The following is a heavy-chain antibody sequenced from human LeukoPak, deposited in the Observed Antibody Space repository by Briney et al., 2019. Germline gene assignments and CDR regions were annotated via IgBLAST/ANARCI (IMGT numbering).Heavy chain of an antibody. J-gene: IGHJ6*03. Sequence: GGSLRLSCAASGFTFSSYGMHWVRQAPGKGLEWVAVIWYDGSNKYYADSVKGRFTISRDNPKNTLYLQMNSLRAEDTAVYYCARAGIDYYYYYMDVWGKGTTVTVSS. CDR3: ARAGIDYYYYYMDV. CDR1: GFTFSSYG. CDR2: IWYDGSNK. D-gene: IGHD1-26*01. V-gene: IGHV3-33*01.